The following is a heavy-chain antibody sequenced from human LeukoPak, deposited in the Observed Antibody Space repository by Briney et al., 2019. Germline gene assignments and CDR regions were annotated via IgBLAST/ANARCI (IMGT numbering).Heavy chain of an antibody. CDR2: IYSGGST. CDR3: ARNPRWLQSPEYFQH. CDR1: GFTVSSNY. Sequence: GGSLSLSCAASGFTVSSNYMSWVRQAPGKGLEWVSVIYSGGSTYYADSVKGRFTISRHNSKNTLYLQMNSLRAEDTAVYYGARNPRWLQSPEYFQHWGQGTLVTVSS. J-gene: IGHJ1*01. V-gene: IGHV3-53*04. D-gene: IGHD5-24*01.